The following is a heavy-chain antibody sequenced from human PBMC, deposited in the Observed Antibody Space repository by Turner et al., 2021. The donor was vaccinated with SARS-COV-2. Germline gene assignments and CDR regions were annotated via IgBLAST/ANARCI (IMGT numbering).Heavy chain of an antibody. CDR1: GYTLTALS. V-gene: IGHV1-24*01. Sequence: QVQLVQSGAEVKKPGASVNVSCKVSGYTLTALSMHWVRQAPGKGLEWMGGFDPEDGETSYAQKFQGRVTMTEDTSTDTAYMELSSLRSEDTAVYYCATGSAVAGTPQFYYYYYGIDVWGQGTTVTVSS. CDR3: ATGSAVAGTPQFYYYYYGIDV. J-gene: IGHJ6*02. D-gene: IGHD6-19*01. CDR2: FDPEDGET.